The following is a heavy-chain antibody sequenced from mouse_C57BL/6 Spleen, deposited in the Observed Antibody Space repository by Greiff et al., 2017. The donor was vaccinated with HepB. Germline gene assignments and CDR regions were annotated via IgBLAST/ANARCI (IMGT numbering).Heavy chain of an antibody. V-gene: IGHV5-16*01. J-gene: IGHJ1*03. CDR3: ARVDANWYFDV. CDR2: INYDGSST. Sequence: EVQLVESEGGLVQPGSSMKLSCTASGFTFSDYYMAWVRQVPEKGLEWVANINYDGSSTYYLDSLKSRFIISRDNAKNILYLQMSSLKSEDTATYYCARVDANWYFDVWGTGTTVTVSS. CDR1: GFTFSDYY.